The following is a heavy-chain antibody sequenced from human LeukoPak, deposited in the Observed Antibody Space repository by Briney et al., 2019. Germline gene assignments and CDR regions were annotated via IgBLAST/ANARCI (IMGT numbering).Heavy chain of an antibody. J-gene: IGHJ2*01. Sequence: SETLPLTCTVSGGSISSYYWSWIRQPAGKGLEWIGRIYTSGSTNYNPSLKSRVTMSVDTSKNQFSLKLSSVTAADTAVYYCARAEVVVVPERYFDLWGRGTLVTVSS. CDR1: GGSISSYY. CDR2: IYTSGST. CDR3: ARAEVVVVPERYFDL. D-gene: IGHD3-22*01. V-gene: IGHV4-4*07.